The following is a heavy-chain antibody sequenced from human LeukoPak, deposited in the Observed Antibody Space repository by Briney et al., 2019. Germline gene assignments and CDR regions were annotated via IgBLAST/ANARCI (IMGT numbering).Heavy chain of an antibody. V-gene: IGHV4-39*01. CDR2: IYYSGST. CDR3: ARHVARHFDY. J-gene: IGHJ4*02. D-gene: IGHD2-21*01. CDR1: GGSISSSSYY. Sequence: SETLSLTCTVSGGSISSSSYYWGWIRQPPGKGLEWIGSIYYSGSTYYNPSLKSRVTISVDTSKNQFSLKLSSVTAADTAVYYCARHVARHFDYWGQGTLVTVSS.